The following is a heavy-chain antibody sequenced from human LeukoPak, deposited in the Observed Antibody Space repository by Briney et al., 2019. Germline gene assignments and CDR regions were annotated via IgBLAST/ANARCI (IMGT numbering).Heavy chain of an antibody. Sequence: ASVKVSCKASGYTFTSYGISWVRQAPGQGLEWMGWISPYNGNTHYAQKLQGRVTMTTDTSMSTAYMELRSLRSDDTAVFYCALRYCSGGSCHFPIGFPNSYFDYWGQGTLVTVSS. D-gene: IGHD2-15*01. CDR3: ALRYCSGGSCHFPIGFPNSYFDY. CDR1: GYTFTSYG. CDR2: ISPYNGNT. V-gene: IGHV1-18*01. J-gene: IGHJ4*02.